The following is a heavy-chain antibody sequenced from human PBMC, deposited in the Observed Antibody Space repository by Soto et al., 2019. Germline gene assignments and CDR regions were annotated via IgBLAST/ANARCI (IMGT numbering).Heavy chain of an antibody. CDR2: ISAYNANT. CDR3: AREGYCSSGSCAFYSHDCFGMDV. Sequence: QVQLVQSGAEVKRPGASVKVSCKASGYTFTRYGLSWVRQAPGQGLEWMGWISAYNANTKYAQKFQGRVTMTTDTATRRVDMEVRSLTSDDTAVYYCAREGYCSSGSCAFYSHDCFGMDVWGQGTTVTVSS. J-gene: IGHJ6*02. V-gene: IGHV1-18*01. D-gene: IGHD2-15*01. CDR1: GYTFTRYG.